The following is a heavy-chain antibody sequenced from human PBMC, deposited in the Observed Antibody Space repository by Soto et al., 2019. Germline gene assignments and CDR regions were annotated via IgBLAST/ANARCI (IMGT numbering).Heavy chain of an antibody. CDR1: GGSISSYY. J-gene: IGHJ6*02. D-gene: IGHD4-17*01. Sequence: LSLTCTVSGGSISSYYWSWIRQPPGKGLEWIGYIYYSGSTNYNPSLKSRVTISVDTSKNQFSLKLSSVTAADTAVYYCARDRGRDYGDYVYDYYYGMDVWGQGTTVTVSS. CDR3: ARDRGRDYGDYVYDYYYGMDV. V-gene: IGHV4-59*01. CDR2: IYYSGST.